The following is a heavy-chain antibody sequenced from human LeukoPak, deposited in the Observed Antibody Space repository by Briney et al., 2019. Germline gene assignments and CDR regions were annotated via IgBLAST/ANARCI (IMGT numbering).Heavy chain of an antibody. Sequence: SETLSLTCAVSGGSISSSNWWRWGRPPPGKGLECIGEIYHSGSTNYNPSLKSRVTISVDKSKNQFSLKLSSVTAADTAVYYCARAPTLYCSSTSCYAEDYWGQGTLVTVSS. V-gene: IGHV4-4*02. J-gene: IGHJ4*02. CDR3: ARAPTLYCSSTSCYAEDY. CDR1: GGSISSSNW. D-gene: IGHD2-2*01. CDR2: IYHSGST.